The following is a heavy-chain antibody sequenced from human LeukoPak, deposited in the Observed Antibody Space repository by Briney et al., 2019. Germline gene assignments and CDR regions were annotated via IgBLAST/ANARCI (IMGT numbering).Heavy chain of an antibody. V-gene: IGHV3-9*01. J-gene: IGHJ3*02. D-gene: IGHD1-14*01. CDR2: ISWNSGSI. Sequence: GGSLRLSCAASGFTFDDYAMHWVRQAPGKGLEWVSGISWNSGSIGYADSVKGRFTISRDNAKNSLYLQMNSLRAEDTALYYCAKDTEGAFDIWGQGTMVTVPS. CDR3: AKDTEGAFDI. CDR1: GFTFDDYA.